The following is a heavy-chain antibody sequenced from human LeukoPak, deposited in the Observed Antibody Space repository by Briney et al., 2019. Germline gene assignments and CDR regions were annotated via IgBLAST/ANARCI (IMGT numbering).Heavy chain of an antibody. CDR3: ARGTWYYYGSGSYYRVFDY. CDR2: INHSGST. Sequence: PSETLSLTCAVYGGSIRGYYWSWIRQPPGKGLEWIGEINHSGSTNYNPSLKSRVTISVDTSKNQFSLKLSSVTAADTAVYYCARGTWYYYGSGSYYRVFDYWGQGTLVTVSS. J-gene: IGHJ4*02. CDR1: GGSIRGYY. D-gene: IGHD3-10*01. V-gene: IGHV4-34*01.